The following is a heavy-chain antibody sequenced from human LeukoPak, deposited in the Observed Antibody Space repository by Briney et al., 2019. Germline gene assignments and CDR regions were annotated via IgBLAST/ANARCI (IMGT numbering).Heavy chain of an antibody. J-gene: IGHJ4*02. V-gene: IGHV3-48*03. CDR2: ISSSGSTI. CDR1: GFTFSSYE. Sequence: QPGGSLRLTCAASGFTFSSYEMNWVRQAPGKGLEWVSYISSSGSTIYHADSVKGRFTISRDNAKNSLYLQMNSLRAEDTAVYYCATSITMIGENRGDYWGQGTLVTVSS. CDR3: ATSITMIGENRGDY. D-gene: IGHD3-22*01.